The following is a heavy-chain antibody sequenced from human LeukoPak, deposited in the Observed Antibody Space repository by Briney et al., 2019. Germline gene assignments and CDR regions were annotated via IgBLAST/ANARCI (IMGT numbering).Heavy chain of an antibody. CDR2: IDHSGST. CDR1: GGSFSGYY. V-gene: IGHV4-34*01. Sequence: SETLSLTCAVYGGSFSGYYWSWIRQPPGKGLEWIGEIDHSGSTNYNPSLKSRATISVDTSKNQFSLKLSSVTAADTAVYYCARGSRLTYYYDSSGYCRFDYWGQGTLVTVSS. CDR3: ARGSRLTYYYDSSGYCRFDY. J-gene: IGHJ4*02. D-gene: IGHD3-22*01.